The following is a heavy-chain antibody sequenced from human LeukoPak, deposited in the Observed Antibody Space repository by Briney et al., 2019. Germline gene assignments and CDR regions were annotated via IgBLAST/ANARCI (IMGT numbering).Heavy chain of an antibody. D-gene: IGHD3-3*01. J-gene: IGHJ3*02. CDR2: ISAYNGNT. CDR3: ARFSFRSGKHAFDI. Sequence: GASVKVSCKASGYTFTSYGISWVRQAPGQGLEWMGWISAYNGNTNYAQKLQGRVTMTTDTSTSTVYMELRSLRSDDTAVYYCARFSFRSGKHAFDIWGQGTMVTASS. V-gene: IGHV1-18*01. CDR1: GYTFTSYG.